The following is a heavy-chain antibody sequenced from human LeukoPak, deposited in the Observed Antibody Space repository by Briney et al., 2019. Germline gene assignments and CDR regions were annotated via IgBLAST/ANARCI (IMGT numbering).Heavy chain of an antibody. D-gene: IGHD6-13*01. CDR3: ARDSYSSTWSPSYYFDY. CDR1: GDSISSSSYY. V-gene: IGHV4-39*07. J-gene: IGHJ4*02. CDR2: FYYSGST. Sequence: SETLSLTCTVSGDSISSSSYYWGWIRQPPGKGLEWIESFYYSGSTYYNPSLKSRVTMSVDTSKNQFSLRLSSVTAADTAVYYCARDSYSSTWSPSYYFDYWGQGTLVTVSS.